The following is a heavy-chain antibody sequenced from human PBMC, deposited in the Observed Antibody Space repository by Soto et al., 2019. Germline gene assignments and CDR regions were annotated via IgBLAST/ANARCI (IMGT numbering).Heavy chain of an antibody. CDR1: GFSLSTSGVG. J-gene: IGHJ5*02. CDR2: IYWDDDK. Sequence: QITLKESGPTLVKPTQTLTLTCTFSGFSLSTSGVGVGWIRQPPGKALEWLALIYWDDDKRYSPSLKSRLTIPKDTSKNQVVLTMTNMDPVDTATYYCAHSITMVRANWFDPWGQGTLVTVSS. V-gene: IGHV2-5*02. D-gene: IGHD3-10*01. CDR3: AHSITMVRANWFDP.